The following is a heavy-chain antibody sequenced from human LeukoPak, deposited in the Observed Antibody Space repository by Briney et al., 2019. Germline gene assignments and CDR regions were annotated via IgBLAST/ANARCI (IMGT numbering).Heavy chain of an antibody. CDR2: IIPLFGTA. CDR3: ASNLLTGYLKGNYFDY. CDR1: GGTFSSYA. D-gene: IGHD3-9*01. J-gene: IGHJ4*02. Sequence: SVKVSCKASGGTFSSYAISWVRQAPGQGLEWMGGIIPLFGTANYAQKFQGRVTVTADKSTSTAYMELSSLRSEDTAVYYCASNLLTGYLKGNYFDYWGQGTLVTVSS. V-gene: IGHV1-69*06.